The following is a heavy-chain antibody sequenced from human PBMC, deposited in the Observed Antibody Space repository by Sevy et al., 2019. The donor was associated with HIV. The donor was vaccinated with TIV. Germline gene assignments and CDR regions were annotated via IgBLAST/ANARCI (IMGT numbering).Heavy chain of an antibody. CDR1: GFTFNIHW. CDR2: INGDGLIT. V-gene: IGHV3-74*01. Sequence: GGSLRLSCVASGFTFNIHWMHWVRQVPGKGLAWVSRINGDGLITNYADSVTGRFTISRDNAKNTVYLQMHSLRVEDTAVYYCARGSKGVATNWGQGTLVTVSS. CDR3: ARGSKGVATN. D-gene: IGHD3-3*01. J-gene: IGHJ4*02.